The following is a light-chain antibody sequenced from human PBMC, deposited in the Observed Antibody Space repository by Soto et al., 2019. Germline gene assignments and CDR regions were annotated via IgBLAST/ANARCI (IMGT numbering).Light chain of an antibody. CDR1: SSDVGGYNL. J-gene: IGLJ1*01. V-gene: IGLV2-23*01. Sequence: QSVLTQPASVSGSPGQSITISCAGTSSDVGGYNLVSWYQQHPGKAPKLMIYEDNERPSGVSNRFSGSKSGNTASLTISGLRAEDEADYYCCSYAGGSTYAFGTGTKVPVL. CDR3: CSYAGGSTYA. CDR2: EDN.